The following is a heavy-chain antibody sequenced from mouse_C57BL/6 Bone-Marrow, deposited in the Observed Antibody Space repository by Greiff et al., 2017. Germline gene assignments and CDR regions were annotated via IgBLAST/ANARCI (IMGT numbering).Heavy chain of an antibody. Sequence: VQLKQSVAELLRPGAPVKLSCRASGVNIKNTYTHRVKQRPEQGLEVIGRIDPANGNTKYAPKFQGKATMTADTSTNTAYLRLSSLTSEDTAIDYCTPYDGSYFDHWGQGTTLPVSS. V-gene: IGHV14-3*01. J-gene: IGHJ2*01. CDR1: GVNIKNTY. CDR3: TPYDGSYFDH. CDR2: IDPANGNT. D-gene: IGHD2-12*01.